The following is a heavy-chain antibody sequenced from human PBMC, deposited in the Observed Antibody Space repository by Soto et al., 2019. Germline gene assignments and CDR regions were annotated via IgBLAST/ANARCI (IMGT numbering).Heavy chain of an antibody. CDR1: GFTFSSYG. CDR2: IWYDGSNK. D-gene: IGHD3-22*01. J-gene: IGHJ6*02. CDR3: ARVEGYYDSSGSVHYYYGMGV. V-gene: IGHV3-33*01. Sequence: PGGSLRLSCAASGFTFSSYGMHWVRQAPGKGLEWVAVIWYDGSNKYYADSVKDRFTISRDNSKNTLYLQMNSLRAEDTAVYYCARVEGYYDSSGSVHYYYGMGVWGQGTTVTVSS.